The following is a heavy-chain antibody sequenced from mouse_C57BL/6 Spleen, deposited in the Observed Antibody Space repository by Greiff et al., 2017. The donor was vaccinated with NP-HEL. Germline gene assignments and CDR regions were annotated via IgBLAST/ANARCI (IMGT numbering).Heavy chain of an antibody. CDR1: GYSFTSYY. Sequence: VQLQESGPELVKPGASVKISCKASGYSFTSYYIHWVKQRPGQGLEWIGWIYPGSGNTKYNEKFKGKATLTADTSSSTAYMQLSSLTSEDSAVYYCARQLRLQSSYYYAMDYWGQGTSVTVSS. J-gene: IGHJ4*01. CDR2: IYPGSGNT. D-gene: IGHD3-2*02. CDR3: ARQLRLQSSYYYAMDY. V-gene: IGHV1-66*01.